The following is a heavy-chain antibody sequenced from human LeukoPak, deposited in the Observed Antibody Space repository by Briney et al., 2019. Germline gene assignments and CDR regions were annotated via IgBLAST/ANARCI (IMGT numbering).Heavy chain of an antibody. Sequence: GESLKISCRGSEYSFTSYWIGWVRQMPGKGLEWTGIIYPGDSDTRYSPSFQRQVTISADKSISTAYLQWSSLKASDTVMYYCARTAHYDILTGYYYFDYWGQGTLVTVSS. V-gene: IGHV5-51*01. CDR3: ARTAHYDILTGYYYFDY. D-gene: IGHD3-9*01. CDR1: EYSFTSYW. J-gene: IGHJ4*02. CDR2: IYPGDSDT.